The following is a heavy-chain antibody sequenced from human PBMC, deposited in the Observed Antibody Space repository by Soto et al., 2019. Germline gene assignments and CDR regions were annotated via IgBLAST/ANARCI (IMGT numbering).Heavy chain of an antibody. CDR2: INHSGST. V-gene: IGHV4-34*01. D-gene: IGHD6-19*01. Sequence: SEMLSLTCAVYGGSCSGYYWSWIRQPPGKGLEWIGEINHSGSTNYNPSLKSRVTISVDTSKNQFSLKLSSVTAADTAVYYCARTPGYSSGWYAGHYYYGMDVWGQGTTVTVSS. CDR3: ARTPGYSSGWYAGHYYYGMDV. J-gene: IGHJ6*02. CDR1: GGSCSGYY.